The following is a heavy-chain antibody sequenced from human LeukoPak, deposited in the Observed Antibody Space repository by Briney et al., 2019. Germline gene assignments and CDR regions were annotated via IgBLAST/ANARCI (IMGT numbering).Heavy chain of an antibody. J-gene: IGHJ4*02. CDR2: FDPEDGET. CDR1: GYTLTELS. V-gene: IGHV1-24*01. Sequence: ASVKVSCKVSGYTLTELSMHWVRQAPGKGLEWMGGFDPEDGETIYAQKFQGRVTMTKDTSTDTAYMELSSLRSEDTAVYYCATMGSYILYWGQGTLVTVSS. D-gene: IGHD3-10*01. CDR3: ATMGSYILY.